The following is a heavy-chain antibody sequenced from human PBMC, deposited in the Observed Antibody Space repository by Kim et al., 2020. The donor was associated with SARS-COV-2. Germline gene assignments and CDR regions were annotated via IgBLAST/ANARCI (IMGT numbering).Heavy chain of an antibody. J-gene: IGHJ4*02. CDR2: IYSGGST. V-gene: IGHV3-66*01. CDR3: AREFRSSSSGFDY. D-gene: IGHD6-6*01. CDR1: GFTVSSNY. Sequence: GSLRLSCAASGFTVSSNYMSWVRQAPGKGLEWVSVIYSGGSTYYADSVKGRFTISRDNSKNTLYLQMNSLRAEDTAVYYCAREFRSSSSGFDYWGQGTLVTVSS.